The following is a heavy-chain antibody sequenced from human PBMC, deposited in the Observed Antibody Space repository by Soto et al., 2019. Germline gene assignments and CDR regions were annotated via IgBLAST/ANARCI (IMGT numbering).Heavy chain of an antibody. V-gene: IGHV3-49*03. CDR2: IRSKAYGGTT. Sequence: GGSLRLSCTASGFTFGDYAMSWFRQAPGKGLEWVGFIRSKAYGGTTEYAASVKGRFTISRDDSKSIAYLQMNSLKTEDTAVYYCTRDTGKNYYDILTGYFYYGMDVWGQGTTVTVSS. CDR3: TRDTGKNYYDILTGYFYYGMDV. J-gene: IGHJ6*02. D-gene: IGHD3-9*01. CDR1: GFTFGDYA.